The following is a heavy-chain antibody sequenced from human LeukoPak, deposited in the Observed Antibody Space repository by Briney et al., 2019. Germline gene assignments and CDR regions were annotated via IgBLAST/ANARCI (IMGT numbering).Heavy chain of an antibody. J-gene: IGHJ4*02. V-gene: IGHV5-51*01. CDR2: IYPGDSDT. CDR3: ARLPLTTVYYFDY. D-gene: IGHD4-17*01. Sequence: GKSLKRSCKGSGYSFTSYWIGWVRQMPGKGLEWMGIIYPGDSDTRYSPSFQGQVTISADKSISTAYLQWSSLKASDTAMYYCARLPLTTVYYFDYWGQGTLVTVSS. CDR1: GYSFTSYW.